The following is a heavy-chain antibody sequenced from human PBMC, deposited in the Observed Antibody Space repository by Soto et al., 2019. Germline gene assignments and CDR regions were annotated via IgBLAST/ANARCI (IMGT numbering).Heavy chain of an antibody. CDR2: ISYDGSNK. CDR3: ARAPDIVLIRAYYYYGMDV. V-gene: IGHV3-30-3*01. D-gene: IGHD2-8*01. J-gene: IGHJ6*02. Sequence: PGGSLRLSCAASGFTFSSYAMHWVRQAPGRGLEWVAVISYDGSNKYYADSVKGRFTISRDNSKSTLHVQMNSLRPEDTAVYYCARAPDIVLIRAYYYYGMDVWGQGTTVTVSS. CDR1: GFTFSSYA.